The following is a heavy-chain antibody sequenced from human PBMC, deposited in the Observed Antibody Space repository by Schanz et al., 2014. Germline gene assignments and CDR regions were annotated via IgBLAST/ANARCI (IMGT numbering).Heavy chain of an antibody. CDR3: ARDNLVSSSWYNYYGMDV. J-gene: IGHJ6*02. CDR2: ISAYNGNT. D-gene: IGHD6-13*01. V-gene: IGHV1-18*04. Sequence: QVHLVQSGAEVKRPGSSVTVSCKASGVSFTSSTVSWVRQAPGQGLEWVGRISAYNGNTNYAQKLQGRVTMTTDTSTSTAYMELRSLRSDDTAVYYCARDNLVSSSWYNYYGMDVWGQGTTVTVSS. CDR1: GVSFTSST.